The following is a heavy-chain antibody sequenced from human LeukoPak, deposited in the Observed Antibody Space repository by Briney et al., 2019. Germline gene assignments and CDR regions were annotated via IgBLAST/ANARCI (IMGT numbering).Heavy chain of an antibody. CDR1: GGTFSTNP. CDR3: ASELMTTVVNRGGPFDY. Sequence: SVKVSCKASGGTFSTNPITWVRQAPGQGLEWMGRIIPILGIANYAQKFQGRVTITADKSTSTAYMELSSLRSEDTAVYYCASELMTTVVNRGGPFDYWGQGTLVTVSS. J-gene: IGHJ4*02. V-gene: IGHV1-69*04. D-gene: IGHD4-23*01. CDR2: IIPILGIA.